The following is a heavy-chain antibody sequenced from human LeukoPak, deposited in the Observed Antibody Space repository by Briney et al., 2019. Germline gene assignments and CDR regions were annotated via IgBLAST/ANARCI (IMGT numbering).Heavy chain of an antibody. Sequence: GGSLRLSRAASGFTFSGYSMNWVRQAPGKGLEWVSSISSSSSYIYYADSVKGRFTISRDNAKNSLYLQMNSLRAEDTAVYYCARAYYDFWSGSAYDAFDIWGQGTMVTVSS. J-gene: IGHJ3*02. CDR1: GFTFSGYS. V-gene: IGHV3-21*01. CDR2: ISSSSSYI. D-gene: IGHD3-3*01. CDR3: ARAYYDFWSGSAYDAFDI.